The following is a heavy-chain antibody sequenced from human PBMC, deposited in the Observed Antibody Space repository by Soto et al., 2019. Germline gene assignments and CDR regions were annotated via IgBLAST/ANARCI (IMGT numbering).Heavy chain of an antibody. CDR2: IYYSGST. D-gene: IGHD1-7*01. V-gene: IGHV4-59*01. CDR3: ARTGTTVRPFDI. J-gene: IGHJ3*02. CDR1: GGSISSYY. Sequence: PSETLSLTCTVSGGSISSYYWSWIRQPPGKGLEWIGYIYYSGSTNYNPSLKSRVTISVDTSKNQFSLKLSSVTAADTAVYYCARTGTTVRPFDIWGQGTMVTVSS.